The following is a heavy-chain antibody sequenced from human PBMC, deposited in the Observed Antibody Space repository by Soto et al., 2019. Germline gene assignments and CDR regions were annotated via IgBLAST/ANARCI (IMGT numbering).Heavy chain of an antibody. V-gene: IGHV3-30-3*01. CDR2: ISYDGSNK. D-gene: IGHD3-3*01. J-gene: IGHJ6*02. Sequence: QVQLVESGGGVVQPGRSLRLSCAASGFTFSSYAMHWVRQAPGKGLEWGAVISYDGSNKYYADSVKGRFTISRDNSKNTLYLQMNSLRAEDTAVYYCAREGYDFWSGTPYGMDVWGQGTTVTVSS. CDR3: AREGYDFWSGTPYGMDV. CDR1: GFTFSSYA.